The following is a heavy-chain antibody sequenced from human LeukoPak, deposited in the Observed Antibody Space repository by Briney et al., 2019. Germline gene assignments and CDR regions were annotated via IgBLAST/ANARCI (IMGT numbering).Heavy chain of an antibody. Sequence: SVKVSCKASGGTFSSYAISWVRQAPGQGLEWMGGIIPIFGTANYAQKFQGRVTITTDESTSTAYMELSSLRSEDTAVYYCASVPIYYDYGDYWAREPWSPSPQ. CDR1: GGTFSSYA. J-gene: IGHJ4*02. V-gene: IGHV1-69*05. CDR3: ASVPIYYDYGDY. CDR2: IIPIFGTA. D-gene: IGHD3-10*01.